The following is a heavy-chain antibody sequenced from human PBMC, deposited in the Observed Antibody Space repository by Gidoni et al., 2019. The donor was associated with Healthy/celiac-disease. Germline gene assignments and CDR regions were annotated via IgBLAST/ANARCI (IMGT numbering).Heavy chain of an antibody. CDR2: INHSGST. V-gene: IGHV4-34*01. J-gene: IGHJ4*02. CDR1: GGSFSGYY. CDR3: ARAWQWDY. Sequence: QVQLQQWGAGLLKPSETLSLTCAVYGGSFSGYYWSWIRQPPGKGLECIGEINHSGSTNYNPSLKSRVTISVDTSKNQFSLKLSSVTAADTAVYYCARAWQWDYWGQGTLVTVSS. D-gene: IGHD6-19*01.